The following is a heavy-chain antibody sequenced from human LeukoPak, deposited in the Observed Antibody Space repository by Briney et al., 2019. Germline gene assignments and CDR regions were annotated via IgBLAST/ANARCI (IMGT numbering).Heavy chain of an antibody. V-gene: IGHV1-2*06. CDR2: INPNSGGT. CDR1: GYTFTGYY. D-gene: IGHD2-2*01. CDR3: AREGYCSSTSCSRQDYYYYGMDV. Sequence: ASVKVSCKASGYTFTGYYMHWVRQAPGQGLEWMGRINPNSGGTNYAQKFQGRVTMTRDTSISTAYMELSSLRSEDTAVYYCAREGYCSSTSCSRQDYYYYGMDVWGQGTTVTVSS. J-gene: IGHJ6*02.